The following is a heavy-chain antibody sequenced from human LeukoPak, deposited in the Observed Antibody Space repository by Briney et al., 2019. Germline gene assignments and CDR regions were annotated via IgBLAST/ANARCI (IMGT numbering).Heavy chain of an antibody. V-gene: IGHV3-23*01. CDR3: ARDLMGIAYRGAFYY. Sequence: GGTLRLSCAASGFTFSSYGMSWVRQAPGKGLEWVSAISGSGGSTYYADSVKGRFAISRDNSKNTLYLQMNSLRAEDTAVYYCARDLMGIAYRGAFYYWGQGTLVTVSS. CDR2: ISGSGGST. D-gene: IGHD6-13*01. J-gene: IGHJ4*02. CDR1: GFTFSSYG.